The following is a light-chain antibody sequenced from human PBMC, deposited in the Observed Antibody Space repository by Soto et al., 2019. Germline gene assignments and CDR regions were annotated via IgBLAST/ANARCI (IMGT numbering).Light chain of an antibody. CDR3: QQYGSSPWT. J-gene: IGKJ1*01. CDR2: GAS. V-gene: IGKV3-20*01. CDR1: QTIRSNY. Sequence: ETVLTQSPGTLSLSPGERATLSCRASQTIRSNYLAWYRQTPGQAPRLLIYGASNRATGIADRFSGSGSGTDLTLIIIRLEPQDFALYYCQQYGSSPWTFGQGTKVEIK.